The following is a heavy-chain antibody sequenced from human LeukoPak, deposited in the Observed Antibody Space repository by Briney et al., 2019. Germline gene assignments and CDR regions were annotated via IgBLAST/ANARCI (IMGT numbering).Heavy chain of an antibody. V-gene: IGHV4-34*01. J-gene: IGHJ4*02. CDR2: INHSGST. Sequence: NSSETLSLTCAVYGGSFSGYYWSWIRQPPGKGLEWIGEINHSGSTNYNPSLKSRVTISVDTSKNQFSLKLSSVTAADTAVYYCARVGAMAKIYYFDYWGQGTLVTVSS. CDR1: GGSFSGYY. D-gene: IGHD5-12*01. CDR3: ARVGAMAKIYYFDY.